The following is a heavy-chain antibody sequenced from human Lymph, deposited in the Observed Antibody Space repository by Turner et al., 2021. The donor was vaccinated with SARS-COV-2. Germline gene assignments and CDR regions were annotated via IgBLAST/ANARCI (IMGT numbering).Heavy chain of an antibody. CDR2: ILDDGSNK. J-gene: IGHJ6*02. Sequence: QVQLVESGGGVVQPGRSLRLSCAASGFTFSRYGMHWVRQAPGKGLGGVAGILDDGSNKYYADSGEGRFTIPRDNSKNTLYLQMNSRRGEGTAVYYCAREESSNGMDVWGQGTTVTVSS. CDR3: AREESSNGMDV. CDR1: GFTFSRYG. D-gene: IGHD6-13*01. V-gene: IGHV3-33*01.